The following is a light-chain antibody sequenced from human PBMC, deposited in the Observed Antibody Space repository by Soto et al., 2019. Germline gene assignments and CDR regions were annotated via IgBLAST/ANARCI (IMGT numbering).Light chain of an antibody. V-gene: IGLV2-14*03. Sequence: QSVLNQPASVSGSPGQSITISCTGTRSDVGGYNYVSWYQHRPGKAPKLMIYDVSNRPSGVSNRFSGSKSGNTASLIISGLQAEDEADYYCSSYTSSSTLSTYVFGTGTKVTVL. J-gene: IGLJ1*01. CDR2: DVS. CDR1: RSDVGGYNY. CDR3: SSYTSSSTLSTYV.